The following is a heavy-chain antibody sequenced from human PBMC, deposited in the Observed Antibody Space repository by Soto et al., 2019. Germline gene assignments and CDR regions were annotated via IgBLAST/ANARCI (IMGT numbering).Heavy chain of an antibody. CDR2: IYYSGST. D-gene: IGHD3-16*01. Sequence: ALETLSLSCTVAGGSISSSGDYWGWIRQPPGKGLEWIGSIYYSGSTYYNPSLKSRGTISVDTSKNQFSLKLSSVTAADTAVYYCAKDAGEPHDPPLYNWFDLWGLGTLVTVSS. CDR3: AKDAGEPHDPPLYNWFDL. V-gene: IGHV4-39*02. CDR1: GGSISSSGDY. J-gene: IGHJ5*02.